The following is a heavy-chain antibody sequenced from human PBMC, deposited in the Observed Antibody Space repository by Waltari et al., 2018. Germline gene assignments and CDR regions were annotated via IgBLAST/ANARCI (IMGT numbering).Heavy chain of an antibody. CDR1: GGSFSGYY. CDR2: INHSGST. Sequence: QVQLQQWGAGLLKPSETLSLTCAVYGGSFSGYYWSWIRQPPGKGLEWIGEINHSGSTNYNPSLKSRVTISVDTSKNQFSLKLSSVTAADAAVYYCARARVFAQYYFDYWGQGTLVTVSS. D-gene: IGHD3-3*02. CDR3: ARARVFAQYYFDY. J-gene: IGHJ4*02. V-gene: IGHV4-34*01.